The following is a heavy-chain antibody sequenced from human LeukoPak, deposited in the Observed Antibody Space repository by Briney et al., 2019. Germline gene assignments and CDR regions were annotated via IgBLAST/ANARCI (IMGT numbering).Heavy chain of an antibody. CDR3: ARSAADAFDY. V-gene: IGHV3-74*01. CDR1: GFTLRSYW. CDR2: INSDGTT. Sequence: GGSLRLSCAASGFTLRSYWMHWVRQVPGKGLVWVSLINSDGTTSHADSVKGRFTISRDNTKNTLYLQMNNLRAEDTAVYYCARSAADAFDYWGQGTLVTVSS. J-gene: IGHJ4*02.